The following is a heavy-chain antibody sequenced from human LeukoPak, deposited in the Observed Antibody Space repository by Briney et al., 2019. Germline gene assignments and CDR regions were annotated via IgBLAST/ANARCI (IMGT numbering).Heavy chain of an antibody. CDR1: GGSVISYY. CDR2: IYYIGIT. V-gene: IGHV4-59*02. Sequence: PSETLSPTCTVSGGSVISYYWSWIRQPPGKGLEYIGYIYYIGITNYNPSLKSRVTISVDTSKNQFSLELSSVTAADTAIYYCARESFQAFDIWGQGTLVTVSS. J-gene: IGHJ3*02. D-gene: IGHD1-26*01. CDR3: ARESFQAFDI.